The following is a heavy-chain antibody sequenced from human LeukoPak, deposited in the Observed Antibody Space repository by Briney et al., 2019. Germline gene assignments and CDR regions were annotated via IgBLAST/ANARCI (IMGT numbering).Heavy chain of an antibody. CDR3: AREGGMVREVITSTGTQGIYGMDV. CDR1: GYTFTGYY. V-gene: IGHV1-2*02. Sequence: SVTVTRKAAGYTFTGYYIHWLRQAPAQGLEWMGLINPNSGGRNNAQKFQGRVTMTRDKSIRTAYMELSRLRSDDTAMYYCAREGGMVREVITSTGTQGIYGMDVWGQGTTVTVSS. D-gene: IGHD3-10*01. J-gene: IGHJ6*02. CDR2: INPNSGGR.